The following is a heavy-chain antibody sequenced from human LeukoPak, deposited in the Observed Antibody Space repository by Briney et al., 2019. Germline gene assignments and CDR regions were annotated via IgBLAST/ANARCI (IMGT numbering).Heavy chain of an antibody. CDR1: GFTFSSYA. V-gene: IGHV3-23*01. D-gene: IGHD2-2*03. J-gene: IGHJ4*02. Sequence: GGSLRLSCAASGFTFSSYAMSWVRQAPGKGLEWVSAISGSGGSTYYADSVKGRFTISRDNSKNTLYLQMNSLRAEGTAVYYCAKPGRWIKAFDYWGQGTLVTVSS. CDR2: ISGSGGST. CDR3: AKPGRWIKAFDY.